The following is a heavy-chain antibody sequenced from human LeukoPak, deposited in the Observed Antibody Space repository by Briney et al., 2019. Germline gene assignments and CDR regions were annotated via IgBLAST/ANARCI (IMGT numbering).Heavy chain of an antibody. Sequence: SETLSLTCTVSGGSISSSSYYWGWIRQPPGKGLEWIGSIYYSGSTYYNPSLKSRVTISVDTSKNQFSLKLSSVTAADTAVYYCARDFTIFGVVLFDYWGQGTLVTVSS. CDR2: IYYSGST. CDR1: GGSISSSSYY. V-gene: IGHV4-39*07. CDR3: ARDFTIFGVVLFDY. D-gene: IGHD3-3*01. J-gene: IGHJ4*02.